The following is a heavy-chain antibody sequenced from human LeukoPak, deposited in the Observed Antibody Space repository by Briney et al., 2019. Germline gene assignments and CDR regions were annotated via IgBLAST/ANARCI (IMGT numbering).Heavy chain of an antibody. CDR1: GASISSSHYF. Sequence: SETLSLTCTVSGASISSSHYFWGWIRQPPGKGLDWIGNMYYSGGTYYNPSLKSRVTISVDTSKDQFSLNLSSVTAADTAVYYCARVPRNYLGFDYWGQGTLVTVSS. CDR3: ARVPRNYLGFDY. J-gene: IGHJ4*02. CDR2: MYYSGGT. V-gene: IGHV4-39*07. D-gene: IGHD1-7*01.